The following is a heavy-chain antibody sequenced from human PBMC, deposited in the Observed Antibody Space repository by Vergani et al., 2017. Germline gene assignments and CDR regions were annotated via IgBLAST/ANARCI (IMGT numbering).Heavy chain of an antibody. CDR3: ARMGGYDEGDAFRIGYFDS. V-gene: IGHV4-34*01. Sequence: QVQLQESGPGLVKPSETLSLTCAVYGGSFSGYYWSWIRQPPGKGLEWIGEINHSGSTNYNPSLKSRVTISVDTSKNQFSLKLSSVTAADTAVYYCARMGGYDEGDAFRIGYFDSWGPGILVTVSS. CDR2: INHSGST. J-gene: IGHJ4*02. D-gene: IGHD3-22*01. CDR1: GGSFSGYY.